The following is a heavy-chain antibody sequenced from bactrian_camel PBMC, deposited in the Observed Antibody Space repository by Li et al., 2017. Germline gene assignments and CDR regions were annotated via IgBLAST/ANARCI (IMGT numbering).Heavy chain of an antibody. Sequence: HVQLVESGGGLVQPGGSLRLSCKASGFTFSSYYMSWVRQAPGKGLEWVSTVYTGDGKTYSADSVKGRFTISRDNAKNTLYLQMSGLKTEDTAVYYCATDREFSLNIIPWGQGTQVTVS. CDR2: VYTGDGKT. CDR3: ATDREFSLNIIP. V-gene: IGHV3-2*01. CDR1: GFTFSSYY. J-gene: IGHJ6*01.